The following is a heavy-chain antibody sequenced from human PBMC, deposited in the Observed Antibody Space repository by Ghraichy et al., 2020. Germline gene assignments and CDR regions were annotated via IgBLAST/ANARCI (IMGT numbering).Heavy chain of an antibody. CDR3: VRKRDWAGHDP. CDR1: GGSISSAGYS. J-gene: IGHJ5*02. D-gene: IGHD2-21*02. CDR2: IYHTANA. Sequence: TLSLTCTVSGGSISSAGYSWNWIRQPPGKGLEWIGYIYHTANAYYSPSLQSRVTISVDTSKNQFSLNLYSVTAADTAVYFCVRKRDWAGHDPWGQGTLVIVSS. V-gene: IGHV4-30-2*01.